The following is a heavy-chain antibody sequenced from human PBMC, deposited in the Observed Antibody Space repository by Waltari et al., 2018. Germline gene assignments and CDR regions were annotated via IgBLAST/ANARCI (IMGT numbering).Heavy chain of an antibody. Sequence: QVQLVQSGAEVKKPGASVKVSCKASGYTFTSYAMHWVRQAPGQRLEWMGWINAGKGNTKDSQKFQGRVTITRDTSASTAYMELSSLRSEDTAVYYCARDLFSGPDPESPEHNWFDPWGQGTLVTVSS. CDR2: INAGKGNT. CDR1: GYTFTSYA. V-gene: IGHV1-3*01. CDR3: ARDLFSGPDPESPEHNWFDP. J-gene: IGHJ5*02.